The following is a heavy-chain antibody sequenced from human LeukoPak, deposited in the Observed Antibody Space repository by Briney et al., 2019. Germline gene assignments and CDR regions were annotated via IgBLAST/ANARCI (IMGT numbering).Heavy chain of an antibody. Sequence: GGSLRLSCAASGFTFSDYYMNWVRQAPGKGLEWVSYISSSGGTVYYADSVKGRFTISRDNAKNSLYLQMNSLRAEDTAVYYCVRDDGWYSWGQGTLVTVSS. D-gene: IGHD6-19*01. CDR2: ISSSGGTV. CDR1: GFTFSDYY. V-gene: IGHV3-11*04. J-gene: IGHJ4*02. CDR3: VRDDGWYS.